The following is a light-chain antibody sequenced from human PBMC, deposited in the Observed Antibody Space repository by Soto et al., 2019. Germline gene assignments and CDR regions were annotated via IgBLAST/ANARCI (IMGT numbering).Light chain of an antibody. CDR3: AAWDDSLTGAV. V-gene: IGLV1-47*01. Sequence: QSVLTQPPSASGTPGQRVTISCSGSSPNSGSNYVYWYQQLPGTAPKLLIYRNNQRPSGVPDRFSGSKSGTSASLAISGLRSEDEAEYYCAAWDDSLTGAVFGGGTQLTVL. CDR2: RNN. J-gene: IGLJ7*01. CDR1: SPNSGSNY.